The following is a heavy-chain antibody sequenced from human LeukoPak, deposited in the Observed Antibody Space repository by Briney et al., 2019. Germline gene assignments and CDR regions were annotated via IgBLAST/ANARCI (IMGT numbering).Heavy chain of an antibody. D-gene: IGHD2-2*02. CDR2: IIPIFGTA. V-gene: IGHV1-69*05. CDR1: GGTFSSYA. Sequence: GASVKVSCKASGGTFSSYAISWVRQAPGQGLEWMGGIIPIFGTANYAQKFQGRVTITTDESTSTAYMELSSLRSEDTAVYYCARDEGYCSSTSCYTGPPQDYYYYYMDVWGKGTTVTVSS. CDR3: ARDEGYCSSTSCYTGPPQDYYYYYMDV. J-gene: IGHJ6*03.